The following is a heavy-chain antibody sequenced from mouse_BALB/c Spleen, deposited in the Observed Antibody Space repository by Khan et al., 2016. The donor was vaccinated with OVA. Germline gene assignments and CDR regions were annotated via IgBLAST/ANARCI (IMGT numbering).Heavy chain of an antibody. V-gene: IGHV1-34*01. J-gene: IGHJ3*01. Sequence: VQLKQSGPDLVKPGASVRISCKASGYSFTLYYLRWVKQSHGQSLEWIGRVNPNNGDSAYNQKFKDRATLTVDKSSNTAYMDFRSLTSEDSAVYYCARGYGFVASWGQGTLVTVSA. CDR2: VNPNNGDS. CDR1: GYSFTLYY. CDR3: ARGYGFVAS. D-gene: IGHD1-2*01.